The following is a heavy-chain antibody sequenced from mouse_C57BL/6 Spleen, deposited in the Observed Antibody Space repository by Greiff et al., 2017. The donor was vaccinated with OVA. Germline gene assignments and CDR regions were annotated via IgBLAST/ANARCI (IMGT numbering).Heavy chain of an antibody. Sequence: VQLQQSGPELVKPGASVKISCKASGYAFSSSWMNWVKQRPGKGLEWIGRIYPGDGDTNYNGKFKGKATLTADKSSSTAYMQLSSLTSEDSAVYFCAREGTTVVGAMDYWGQGTSVTVSS. CDR3: AREGTTVVGAMDY. D-gene: IGHD1-1*01. J-gene: IGHJ4*01. CDR1: GYAFSSSW. V-gene: IGHV1-82*01. CDR2: IYPGDGDT.